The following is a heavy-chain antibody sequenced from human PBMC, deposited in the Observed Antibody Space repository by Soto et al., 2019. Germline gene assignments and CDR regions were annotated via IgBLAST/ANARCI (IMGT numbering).Heavy chain of an antibody. CDR3: ARATYYDCDDP. Sequence: ASVKVSCKASGYTFTSYYMHWVRQAPGQGLEWMGIINPSGGSTSYAQKFQGRVTMTRDTSTSTAYMELRSLRSDDTAVYYCARATYYDCDDPWGQGTLVTVSS. CDR2: INPSGGST. J-gene: IGHJ5*02. CDR1: GYTFTSYY. V-gene: IGHV1-46*01. D-gene: IGHD3-3*01.